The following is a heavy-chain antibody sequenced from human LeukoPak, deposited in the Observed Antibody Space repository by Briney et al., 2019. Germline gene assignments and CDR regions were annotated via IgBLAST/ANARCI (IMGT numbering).Heavy chain of an antibody. CDR3: ARERGDGWFDP. CDR2: ISSDGSIT. Sequence: PGGSLRLSCAASGFTFSSYWMNWVRQAPGKGLMWVSRISSDGSITTYADSVKGRFTISRDNAKNSLYLQMNSLRAEDTAVYYCARERGDGWFDPWGQGTLVTVSS. CDR1: GFTFSSYW. J-gene: IGHJ5*02. D-gene: IGHD3-10*01. V-gene: IGHV3-74*01.